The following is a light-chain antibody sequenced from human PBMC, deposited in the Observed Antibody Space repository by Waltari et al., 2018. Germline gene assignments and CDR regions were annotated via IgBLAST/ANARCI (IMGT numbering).Light chain of an antibody. CDR3: SSYTSSSTYV. CDR2: EVS. V-gene: IGLV2-14*01. J-gene: IGLJ1*01. CDR1: NSDVGRYNY. Sequence: QSALTQPASVSGSPGQSITISCTGTNSDVGRYNYVSWYQQHPGKAPKLMIYEVSNRPSGVSNRFSGSKSGNTASLTISGLQAEDEADYYCSSYTSSSTYVFGTGTKVTVL.